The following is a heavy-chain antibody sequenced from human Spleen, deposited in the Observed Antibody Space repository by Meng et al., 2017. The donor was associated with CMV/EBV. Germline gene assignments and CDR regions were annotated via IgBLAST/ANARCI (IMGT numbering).Heavy chain of an antibody. CDR2: IYTSGST. J-gene: IGHJ4*02. CDR3: AKGGYDYSYFDY. D-gene: IGHD5-12*01. Sequence: QVHLQESGPALVTPSETLSLTCTVSGGSISSYYWSWIRQPAGKGLEWIGRIYTSGSTNYNPSLKSRVTMSVDTSKNQFSLKLSSVTAADTAVYYCAKGGYDYSYFDYWGQGTLVTVSS. V-gene: IGHV4-4*07. CDR1: GGSISSYY.